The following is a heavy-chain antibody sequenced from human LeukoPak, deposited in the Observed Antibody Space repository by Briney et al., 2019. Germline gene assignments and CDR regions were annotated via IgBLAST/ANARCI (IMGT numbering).Heavy chain of an antibody. V-gene: IGHV1-46*01. CDR3: ARDDYSNLDY. CDR1: GYTFTSYY. CDR2: INPSGGST. D-gene: IGHD4-11*01. J-gene: IGHJ4*02. Sequence: ASVKVSCKASGYTFTSYYMHWVRQAPGQGLEWMGIINPSGGSTSYAQKFQGRVTMTRDTSISTAYMELSRLRSDDTAVYYCARDDYSNLDYWGQGTLVTVSS.